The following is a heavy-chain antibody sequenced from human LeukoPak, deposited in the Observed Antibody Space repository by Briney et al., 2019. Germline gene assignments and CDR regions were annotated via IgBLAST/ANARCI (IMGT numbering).Heavy chain of an antibody. V-gene: IGHV4-39*07. CDR1: GGSISSSSYY. D-gene: IGHD2-21*02. Sequence: PSETLSLTCTVSGGSISSSSYYWSWIRQPPGKGLEWIGEINHSGSTNYNPSLKSRVTISVDTSKNQFSLKLSSVTAADTAVYYCARGRCGGDCYRSWFAGLVGYYFDYWGQGTLVTVSS. CDR2: INHSGST. J-gene: IGHJ4*02. CDR3: ARGRCGGDCYRSWFAGLVGYYFDY.